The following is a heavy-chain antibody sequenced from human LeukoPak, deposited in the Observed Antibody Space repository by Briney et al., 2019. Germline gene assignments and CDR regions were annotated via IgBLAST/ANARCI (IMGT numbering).Heavy chain of an antibody. V-gene: IGHV3-53*01. CDR1: GFTVSSNY. J-gene: IGHJ6*02. D-gene: IGHD2-2*01. CDR3: ARGVADVVVPAATHYYYYYGMDV. CDR2: IYSGGST. Sequence: PGGSLRLSCAASGFTVSSNYKSWVRQAPGKGLEWVSVIYSGGSTYYADSVKGRFTISRDNSKNTLYLQMNSLRAEDTAVYYCARGVADVVVPAATHYYYYYGMDVWGQGTTVTVSS.